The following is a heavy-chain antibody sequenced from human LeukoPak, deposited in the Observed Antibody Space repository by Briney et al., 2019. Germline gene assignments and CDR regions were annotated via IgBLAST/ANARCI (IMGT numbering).Heavy chain of an antibody. CDR2: ISHSGST. Sequence: SETLSLTCGVSGYSISSDYYYWVWIRQSPGKGLEWIGSISHSGSTYYNPSLRSRVTISVDTSKSQFSLTVRSMTAADTAMYYCARASGAKYLNWFDPWGQGILVTVSS. J-gene: IGHJ5*02. CDR3: ARASGAKYLNWFDP. V-gene: IGHV4-38-2*01. D-gene: IGHD4/OR15-4a*01. CDR1: GYSISSDYYY.